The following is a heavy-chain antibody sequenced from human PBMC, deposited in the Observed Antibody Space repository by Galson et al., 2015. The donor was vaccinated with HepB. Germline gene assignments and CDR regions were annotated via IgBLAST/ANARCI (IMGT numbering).Heavy chain of an antibody. CDR3: ARATREDSSGWYSGVDY. Sequence: ETLSLTCAVYGGSFSGYYWSWIRQPPGKGLEWIGEINHSGSTNYNPSLKSRVTISVDTSKNQFSLRLSSVTAADTAVYYCARATREDSSGWYSGVDYWGQGTLVTVSS. V-gene: IGHV4-34*01. J-gene: IGHJ4*02. D-gene: IGHD6-19*01. CDR1: GGSFSGYY. CDR2: INHSGST.